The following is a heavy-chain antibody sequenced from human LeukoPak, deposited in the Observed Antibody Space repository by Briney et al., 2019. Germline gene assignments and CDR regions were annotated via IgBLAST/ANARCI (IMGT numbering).Heavy chain of an antibody. D-gene: IGHD2-2*01. J-gene: IGHJ5*02. Sequence: GASVKVSCKASGYTFTSYGISWVRQASGQGLEWMGWINPYNGNTNYAQEFQDRVTMPTDTSTSTAYMELRSLRSDDTAVYYCVRDHCSSTSCYYDNWFDPWGQGTLVTVSS. CDR2: INPYNGNT. CDR3: VRDHCSSTSCYYDNWFDP. V-gene: IGHV1-18*01. CDR1: GYTFTSYG.